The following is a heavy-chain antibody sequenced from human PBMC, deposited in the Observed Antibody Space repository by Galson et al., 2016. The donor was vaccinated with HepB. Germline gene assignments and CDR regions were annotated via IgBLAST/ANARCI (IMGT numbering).Heavy chain of an antibody. J-gene: IGHJ6*01. Sequence: SLRLSCAASGFTFSNYAFYWVRQAPGKGLEWVSVISFDGTKKYYSGSVKGRFTVSRDNSRNTLFLQMNSLRRDGTAVYFCTREGVGYSGMDVWGQGTTVIVSS. CDR2: ISFDGTKK. D-gene: IGHD3-3*01. V-gene: IGHV3-30*01. CDR1: GFTFSNYA. CDR3: TREGVGYSGMDV.